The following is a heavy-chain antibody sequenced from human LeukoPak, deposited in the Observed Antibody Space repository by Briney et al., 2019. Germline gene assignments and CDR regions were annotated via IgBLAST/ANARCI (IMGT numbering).Heavy chain of an antibody. V-gene: IGHV3-23*01. CDR2: ISSSGGST. CDR3: AKDVEYGSGTPIDY. Sequence: GGSLRLSCAASGFTFNNYAMSWVRQAPGKGLEWVSTISSSGGSTYYADSVKGRFTIFRDNSKNTLYLQMNSLRAEDTAVYYCAKDVEYGSGTPIDYWGQGTLVTVSS. CDR1: GFTFNNYA. D-gene: IGHD3-10*01. J-gene: IGHJ4*02.